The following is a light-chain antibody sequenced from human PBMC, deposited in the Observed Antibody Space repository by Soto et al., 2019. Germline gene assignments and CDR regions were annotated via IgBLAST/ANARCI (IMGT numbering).Light chain of an antibody. CDR3: QQYYNWPYT. CDR1: QSVSGN. V-gene: IGKV3-15*01. J-gene: IGKJ5*01. CDR2: GAS. Sequence: EIVKTRSPGTLSVSPGERATLSCRASQSVSGNLAWYHQKPGQAPRLLIYGASTRATGIPARFSGSGSGTEFTLTISSLQSEDFAVYYCQQYYNWPYTFGQGTRLEIK.